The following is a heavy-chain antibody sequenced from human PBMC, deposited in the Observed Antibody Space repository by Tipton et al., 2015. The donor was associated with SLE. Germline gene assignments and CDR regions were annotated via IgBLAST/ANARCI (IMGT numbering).Heavy chain of an antibody. D-gene: IGHD6-6*01. V-gene: IGHV4-59*07. CDR2: IYYSGST. CDR1: GGSLSTYY. Sequence: TLSLTCTVSGGSLSTYYWTWIRQPPGKGLEWIGYIYYSGSTNYNPSLKSRVTISLDTSKNQFSLILNSVTAADTAVYYCARQSMAARPDFDFWGQGTLVTVSS. CDR3: ARQSMAARPDFDF. J-gene: IGHJ4*02.